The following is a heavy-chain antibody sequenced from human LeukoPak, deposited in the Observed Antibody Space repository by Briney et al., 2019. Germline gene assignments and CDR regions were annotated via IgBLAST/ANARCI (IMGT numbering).Heavy chain of an antibody. Sequence: GESPKISCKGSGYSFTSYWIGWVRQLPGKGLEWMGIIYPGDSDTRYSPSFQGQVTISADKSISTAYLQWGSLKASDTAMYYCARAHMVRGVIKAFDIWGQGTMVTVSS. V-gene: IGHV5-51*01. D-gene: IGHD3-10*01. J-gene: IGHJ3*02. CDR3: ARAHMVRGVIKAFDI. CDR1: GYSFTSYW. CDR2: IYPGDSDT.